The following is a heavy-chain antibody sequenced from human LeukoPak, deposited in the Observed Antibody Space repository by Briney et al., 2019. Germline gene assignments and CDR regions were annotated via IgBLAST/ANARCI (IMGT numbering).Heavy chain of an antibody. CDR3: ARYGLYSSGCYDY. CDR2: IKQDGSEK. CDR1: GFSFSRYW. V-gene: IGHV3-7*01. J-gene: IGHJ4*02. D-gene: IGHD6-19*01. Sequence: GGSLRLSCEASGFSFSRYWMSWVRQAPEKGLDWVANIKQDGSEKYYVDSVKGRFTISRDNAKNSLFLQMNSLRVEDTAVYYRARYGLYSSGCYDYWGQGTLVTVSS.